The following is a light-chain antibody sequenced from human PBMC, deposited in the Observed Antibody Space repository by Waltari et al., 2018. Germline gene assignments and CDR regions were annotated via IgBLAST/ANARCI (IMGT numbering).Light chain of an antibody. Sequence: DIVMTQSPDSLTVSLGERATINCKSSQNILYSSNNKNYLAWYQQKPGQPPKLLIYWASTRESGVPARFSGSGSGTDFTLTISSLQAEDVAVYYCHQYYSAPFAFGQGTKLEIK. CDR3: HQYYSAPFA. V-gene: IGKV4-1*01. J-gene: IGKJ2*01. CDR1: QNILYSSNNKNY. CDR2: WAS.